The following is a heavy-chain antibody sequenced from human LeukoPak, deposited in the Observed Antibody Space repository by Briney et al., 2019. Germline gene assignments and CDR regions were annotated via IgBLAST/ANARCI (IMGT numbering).Heavy chain of an antibody. CDR3: ASAVLRYFDWLESGAFDI. Sequence: ASVKVSCKASGGTFSSYAISWVRQATGQGLEWMGWMNPNSGNTDYAQKFQGRVTMTRNTSISTAYLELSSLRSEDSAVYYCASAVLRYFDWLESGAFDIWGQGTMVTVSS. J-gene: IGHJ3*02. V-gene: IGHV1-8*02. CDR1: GGTFSSYA. D-gene: IGHD3-9*01. CDR2: MNPNSGNT.